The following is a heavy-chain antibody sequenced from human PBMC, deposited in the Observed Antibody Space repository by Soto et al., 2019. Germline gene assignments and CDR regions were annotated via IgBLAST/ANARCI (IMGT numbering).Heavy chain of an antibody. D-gene: IGHD5-12*01. CDR1: GDSITDYY. J-gene: IGHJ4*02. CDR3: ARYSVATIRFFDY. CDR2: IHHTGTA. Sequence: QVQLQEPGPGLVKPSETLSLTCTVSGDSITDYYWSWIRESPGKGLEWIAYIHHTGTANYNPSLKSRVTISVDTSKSQFSLRLSSVTAADTAVYFCARYSVATIRFFDYWGQGTLVTVSS. V-gene: IGHV4-59*01.